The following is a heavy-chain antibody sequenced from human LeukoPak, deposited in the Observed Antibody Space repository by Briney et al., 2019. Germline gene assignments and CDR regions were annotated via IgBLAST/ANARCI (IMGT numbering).Heavy chain of an antibody. V-gene: IGHV4-39*01. D-gene: IGHD4-23*01. J-gene: IGHJ6*03. CDR3: ARQARWELFYYYYDMDG. CDR1: GGSISSSSYY. CDR2: IYDSGST. Sequence: SETLTLTCTVSGGSISSSSYYWAWIRQPPGKGLEWIGSIYDSGSTYYHPALKSRGIISVRTATKHSSLKLRSGTAADTAAYYCARQARWELFYYYYDMDGWGKGTTVTASS.